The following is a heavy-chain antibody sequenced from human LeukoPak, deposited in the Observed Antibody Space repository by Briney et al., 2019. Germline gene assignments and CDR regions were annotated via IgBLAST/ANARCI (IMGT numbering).Heavy chain of an antibody. Sequence: GGSLRLSCTPSGFTFGDHGMHWVRQVPGKGLEWVSGISRNGIATGYAESVKGRFAISRDNAKNSLYLQLNSLRPEDMALYYCAREDRSSDGYMDVWGKGTTVTVSS. CDR3: AREDRSSDGYMDV. J-gene: IGHJ6*03. D-gene: IGHD6-6*01. V-gene: IGHV3-9*03. CDR2: ISRNGIAT. CDR1: GFTFGDHG.